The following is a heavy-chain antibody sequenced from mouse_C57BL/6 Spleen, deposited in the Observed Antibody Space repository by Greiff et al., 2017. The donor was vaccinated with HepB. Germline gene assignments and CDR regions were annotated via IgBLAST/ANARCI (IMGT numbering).Heavy chain of an antibody. CDR1: GYTFTDHT. Sequence: VQLQQSDAELVKPGASVKISCKVSGYTFTDHTIHWMKQRPEQGLEWVGYIYPRDGSTKYNEKFKGKATLTADNSSSTAYMQLNSLTSEDSAVYFCAKIEGYSNYYYAMDYWGQGTSVTVSS. D-gene: IGHD2-5*01. CDR3: AKIEGYSNYYYAMDY. V-gene: IGHV1-78*01. CDR2: IYPRDGST. J-gene: IGHJ4*01.